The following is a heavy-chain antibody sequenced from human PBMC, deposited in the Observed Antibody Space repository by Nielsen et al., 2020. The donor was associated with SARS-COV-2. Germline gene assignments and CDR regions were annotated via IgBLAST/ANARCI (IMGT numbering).Heavy chain of an antibody. J-gene: IGHJ5*02. Sequence: WIRQPPGKGLEWVSYISSSSSTIYYADSVKGRFTISRDNAKNSLYLQMNNLRDEDTAVYYCARGGRYCSSTSCYTLGGWFDPWGQGTLVTVSS. V-gene: IGHV3-48*02. D-gene: IGHD2-2*02. CDR2: ISSSSSTI. CDR3: ARGGRYCSSTSCYTLGGWFDP.